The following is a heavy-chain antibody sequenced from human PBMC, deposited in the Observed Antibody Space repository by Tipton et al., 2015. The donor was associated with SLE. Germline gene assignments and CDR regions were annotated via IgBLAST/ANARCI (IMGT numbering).Heavy chain of an antibody. CDR3: ARGGGSYYDY. V-gene: IGHV4-38-2*01. CDR1: GYSLSSGYY. CDR2: IYHSGTT. Sequence: TLSLTCAVSGYSLSSGYYWGWIRQPPGKGLEWIGSIYHSGTTYYNPSLKSRLTLSIDTSKNQFSLRVRSVTAADTAVYYCARGGGSYYDYWGQGTLVTVSS. D-gene: IGHD1-26*01. J-gene: IGHJ4*02.